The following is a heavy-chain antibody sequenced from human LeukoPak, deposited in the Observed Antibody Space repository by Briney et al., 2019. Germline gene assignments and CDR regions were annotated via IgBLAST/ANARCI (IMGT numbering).Heavy chain of an antibody. Sequence: ASVKVSCKVSGYTLTELSMHWVRQAPGKGLEGMGGFDPEYGETIYAQKFQGRVTMTEDTSTDTAYMELSSLRSEDTAVYYCATRDTYYYDSSGEKGGFDIWGQGTMVTVSS. D-gene: IGHD3-22*01. J-gene: IGHJ3*02. V-gene: IGHV1-24*01. CDR3: ATRDTYYYDSSGEKGGFDI. CDR1: GYTLTELS. CDR2: FDPEYGET.